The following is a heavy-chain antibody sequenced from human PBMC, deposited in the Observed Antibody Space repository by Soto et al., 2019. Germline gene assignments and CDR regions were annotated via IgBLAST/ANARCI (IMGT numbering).Heavy chain of an antibody. CDR2: ISSSSSYI. V-gene: IGHV3-21*01. J-gene: IGHJ4*02. Sequence: EVQXXXSGGXLVXPGXXLRLXCAXXXFTXSXYSMNXXRQAPGXXXXWVSSISSSSSYIYYADSVKGRFTISRDNAKNSLYLQXNSLRAEDTAVYYCARDLYSSSARYFDYWGQGTLVTVSS. D-gene: IGHD6-6*01. CDR3: ARDLYSSSARYFDY. CDR1: XFTXSXYS.